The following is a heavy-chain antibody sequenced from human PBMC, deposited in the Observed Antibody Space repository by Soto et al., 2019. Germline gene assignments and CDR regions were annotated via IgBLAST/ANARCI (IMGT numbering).Heavy chain of an antibody. D-gene: IGHD1-26*01. Sequence: QAQLVQSGPEVKKPGSSVKVSCKSSGGKFSTDVFTWVRQAPGQGLEWMGGIITVFRTTMYAQNFQDRVTITADESTSTAFMEVRGLRSDDTAVYYCARGDSGGYGVDVWGPGTTVTVSS. CDR1: GGKFSTDV. CDR3: ARGDSGGYGVDV. CDR2: IITVFRTT. V-gene: IGHV1-69*12. J-gene: IGHJ6*02.